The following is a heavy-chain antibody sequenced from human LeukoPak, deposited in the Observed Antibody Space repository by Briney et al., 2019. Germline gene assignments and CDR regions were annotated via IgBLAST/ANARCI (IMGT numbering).Heavy chain of an antibody. Sequence: ASVKVSCKASGYTFTTYNINWVRQAPGQGLEWMGWISGYNGNTNYAQKLQGRVTMTTDTSTSTAYMELRSLKSDDTAVYYCARAYQRLGGLSFPDSWGQGTLVTVSS. J-gene: IGHJ5*01. V-gene: IGHV1-18*01. CDR1: GYTFTTYN. CDR2: ISGYNGNT. CDR3: ARAYQRLGGLSFPDS. D-gene: IGHD3-16*02.